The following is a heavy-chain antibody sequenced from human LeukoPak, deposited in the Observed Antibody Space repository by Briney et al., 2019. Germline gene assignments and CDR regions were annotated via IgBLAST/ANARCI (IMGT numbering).Heavy chain of an antibody. D-gene: IGHD3-22*01. CDR3: ARVMGDPIVVVITCFDY. CDR1: GFTFDDYG. J-gene: IGHJ4*02. CDR2: INWNGGST. V-gene: IGHV3-20*04. Sequence: PGGSLRLSCAASGFTFDDYGMSWVRQAPGKGLEWVSGINWNGGSTGYADSVKGRFTISRDNAKNSLYLQMNSLRAEDTALYYCARVMGDPIVVVITCFDYWGQGTLVTVSS.